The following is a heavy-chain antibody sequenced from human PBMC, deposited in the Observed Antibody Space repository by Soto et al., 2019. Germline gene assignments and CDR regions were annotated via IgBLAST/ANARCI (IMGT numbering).Heavy chain of an antibody. D-gene: IGHD3-9*01. CDR1: GGTFSSYA. CDR3: ARVYYDILTGYYRSGPNYYFDY. J-gene: IGHJ4*02. V-gene: IGHV1-69*13. CDR2: IIPIFGTA. Sequence: GASVKVSCKASGGTFSSYAISLVRQAPGQGLEWMGGIIPIFGTANYAQKFQGRVTITADESTSTAYMELSSLRSEDTAVYYCARVYYDILTGYYRSGPNYYFDYWGQGTLVTVSS.